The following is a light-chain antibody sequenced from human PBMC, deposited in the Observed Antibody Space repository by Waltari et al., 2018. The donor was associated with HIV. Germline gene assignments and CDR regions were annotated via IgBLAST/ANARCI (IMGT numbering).Light chain of an antibody. CDR3: RQYNNLPRP. J-gene: IGKJ1*01. CDR2: AAS. Sequence: EVGMPQSPGTLSVSAGERATRSCNARQSISSNLAWYQQKPRQAPRLRLYAASTGATGVPARFIGSGFGTDFTLIISSLQFEDVAVYYCRQYNNLPRPFGPGTKVEF. V-gene: IGKV3-15*01. CDR1: QSISSN.